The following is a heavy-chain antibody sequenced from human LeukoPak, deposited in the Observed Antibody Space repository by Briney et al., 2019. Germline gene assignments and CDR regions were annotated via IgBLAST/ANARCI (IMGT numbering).Heavy chain of an antibody. Sequence: GASVKVSCKSSGYTFTSYGISWVRQAPGQGLEWMGWISASNGNTNYAQKLQGRGTMTTDPSTSTAYMELRSLTSDDTAVYYCARDEGLTVTTGNFDYWGQGTLVTVSS. J-gene: IGHJ4*02. CDR2: ISASNGNT. CDR1: GYTFTSYG. V-gene: IGHV1-18*01. D-gene: IGHD4-17*01. CDR3: ARDEGLTVTTGNFDY.